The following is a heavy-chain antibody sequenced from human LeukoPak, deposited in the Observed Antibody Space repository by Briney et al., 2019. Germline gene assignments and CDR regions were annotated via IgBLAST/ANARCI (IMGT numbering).Heavy chain of an antibody. Sequence: GGSLRLSCAASGLSFSVSAMSWVRLAPGKGPEWVSSISGSSGSIYYAESVRGRFTISRDNSKNTLYLQMNSLRAEDTALYYCAYDKKAYVFGLFVFWGQGTLVTVSS. CDR2: ISGSSGSI. V-gene: IGHV3-23*01. CDR3: AYDKKAYVFGLFVF. CDR1: GLSFSVSA. J-gene: IGHJ4*02. D-gene: IGHD2-21*01.